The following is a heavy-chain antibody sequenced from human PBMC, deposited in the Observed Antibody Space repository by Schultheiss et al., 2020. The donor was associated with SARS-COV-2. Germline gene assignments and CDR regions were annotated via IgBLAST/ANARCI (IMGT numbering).Heavy chain of an antibody. V-gene: IGHV4-34*01. CDR2: INHSGST. CDR3: ARVISGWFDP. D-gene: IGHD3-10*01. J-gene: IGHJ5*02. Sequence: SETLSLTCAVYGGSFSGYYWSWIRQPPGKGLEWIGEINHSGSTNYNPSLKSRVTISVDTSKNQFSLKLSSVTAADTAVYYCARVISGWFDPWGQGTLVTVSS. CDR1: GGSFSGYY.